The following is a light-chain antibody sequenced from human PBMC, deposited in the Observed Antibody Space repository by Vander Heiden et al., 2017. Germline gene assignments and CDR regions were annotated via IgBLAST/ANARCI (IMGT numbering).Light chain of an antibody. CDR1: SLRSYY. V-gene: IGLV3-19*01. CDR3: DSRDSSGNHLEV. Sequence: SSELTQGPAVSVALGQTVRITGQGDSLRSYYASWYQQKPGQAPVLVIYGKNNRPSGIPDRFSGSSSGNTASLTITGAQAEDEADYYCDSRDSSGNHLEVFGGGTKLTVL. J-gene: IGLJ2*01. CDR2: GKN.